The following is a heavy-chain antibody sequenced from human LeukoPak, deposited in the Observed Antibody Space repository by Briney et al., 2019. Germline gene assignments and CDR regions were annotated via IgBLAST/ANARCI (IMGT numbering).Heavy chain of an antibody. J-gene: IGHJ4*02. V-gene: IGHV3-23*01. Sequence: PGGSLRLSCAASGFTFSSYAMSWVRQAPGKGLEWVSAISGSGGSTYYADSVKGRFTISRDNSKNTLYLQMNSLRAEDTAVYYCATSGSYSRYYFDYWGQGTPVTVSS. CDR2: ISGSGGST. CDR3: ATSGSYSRYYFDY. CDR1: GFTFSSYA. D-gene: IGHD1-26*01.